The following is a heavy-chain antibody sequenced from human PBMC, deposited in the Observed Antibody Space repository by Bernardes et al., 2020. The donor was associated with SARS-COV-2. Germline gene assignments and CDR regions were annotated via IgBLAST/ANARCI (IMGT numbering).Heavy chain of an antibody. V-gene: IGHV1-24*01. CDR3: ATSYGSGSYYSTTPYLFDY. CDR1: GYTLTELS. J-gene: IGHJ4*02. CDR2: FDPEDGET. D-gene: IGHD3-10*01. Sequence: APVKVSCKVSGYTLTELSMHWVRQAPGKGLEWMGGFDPEDGETIYAQKFQGRVTMTEDTSTDTAYMELSSLRSEDTAVYYCATSYGSGSYYSTTPYLFDYWGQGTLVTVSS.